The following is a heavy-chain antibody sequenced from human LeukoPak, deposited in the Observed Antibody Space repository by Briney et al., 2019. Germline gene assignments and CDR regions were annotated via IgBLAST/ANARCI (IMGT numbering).Heavy chain of an antibody. V-gene: IGHV3-53*01. D-gene: IGHD6-13*01. J-gene: IGHJ4*02. CDR3: ARGIAAAAEFDY. CDR2: IYSGGST. Sequence: SGGSLRLSCAASGFSVSSNYMSWVRQAPGKGLEWVSVIYSGGSTYYADSVKGRFTISRDNSKNTLYLQMNSLRAEDTAVYYCARGIAAAAEFDYWGQGTLVTVSS. CDR1: GFSVSSNY.